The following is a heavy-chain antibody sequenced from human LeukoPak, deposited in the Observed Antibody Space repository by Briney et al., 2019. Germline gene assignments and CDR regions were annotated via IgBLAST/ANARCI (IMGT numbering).Heavy chain of an antibody. CDR1: GRPFSGYY. V-gene: IGHV4-34*01. CDR3: ARGHPSDYYFDY. D-gene: IGHD3-10*01. J-gene: IGHJ4*02. Sequence: TSETLSLTCAVYGRPFSGYYWSWIRQPPGKGLEWIGEINHSGSTNYNPSLKSRVTISVDTSKNQFSLKLSSVTAADTAVYYCARGHPSDYYFDYWGQGTLVTVSS. CDR2: INHSGST.